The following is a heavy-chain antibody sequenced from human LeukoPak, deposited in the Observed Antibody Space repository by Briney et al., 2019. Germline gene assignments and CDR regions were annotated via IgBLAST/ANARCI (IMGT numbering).Heavy chain of an antibody. CDR2: VRFDGNEK. J-gene: IGHJ6*03. CDR3: ARGVREDNWKNYYMDV. D-gene: IGHD1-1*01. Sequence: GGSLRLSCAASGFTFSYYGMHWVRQAPGKGLEWVGFVRFDGNEKYYADSVKGRFTISRDTSRNTLYLQMNSLRAEDTAVYYCARGVREDNWKNYYMDVWGKGTTVTISS. CDR1: GFTFSYYG. V-gene: IGHV3-30*02.